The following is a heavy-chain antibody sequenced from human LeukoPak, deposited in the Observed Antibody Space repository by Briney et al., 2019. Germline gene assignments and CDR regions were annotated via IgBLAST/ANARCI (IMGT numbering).Heavy chain of an antibody. CDR2: ISGSDGRT. CDR1: GFTFSSYA. CDR3: ARDGDGSGSYRIGAFDI. V-gene: IGHV3-23*01. D-gene: IGHD3-10*01. J-gene: IGHJ3*02. Sequence: GGSLRLSCAASGFTFSSYAMSWVRQAPRKGLEWVSAISGSDGRTYYADSVKGRLTISRDNSKNTLYLQMNSLRAEDTAVYYCARDGDGSGSYRIGAFDIWGQGTMVTVSS.